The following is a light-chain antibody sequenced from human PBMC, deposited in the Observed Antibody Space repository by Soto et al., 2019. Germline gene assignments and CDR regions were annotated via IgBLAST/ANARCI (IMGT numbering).Light chain of an antibody. V-gene: IGLV1-44*01. CDR2: SND. Sequence: QSVLTQPPSVSGTPGQRVTISCSGSSSNIGSNSVIWYQQLPGTAPKVLIYSNDYRPSGVPDRFSGSKSGTSASLAISGLRSEDEADYYCATWDDSLNGRVFGGGTKLTVL. J-gene: IGLJ3*02. CDR1: SSNIGSNS. CDR3: ATWDDSLNGRV.